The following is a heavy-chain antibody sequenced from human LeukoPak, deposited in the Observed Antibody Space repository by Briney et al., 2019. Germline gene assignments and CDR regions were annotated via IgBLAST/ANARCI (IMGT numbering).Heavy chain of an antibody. D-gene: IGHD6-13*01. CDR3: AKAKVGSAWVYAY. CDR1: GFTLSSYA. V-gene: IGHV3-23*01. CDR2: WSSTNT. Sequence: GGSLRLSCAASGFTLSSYAMTWVRQAPGKGLEWVSTWSSTNTYYADSVKGRLTISRDNSKNTLYVQMNSLRAEDTAVYFCAKAKVGSAWVYAYWGQGILVTVSS. J-gene: IGHJ4*02.